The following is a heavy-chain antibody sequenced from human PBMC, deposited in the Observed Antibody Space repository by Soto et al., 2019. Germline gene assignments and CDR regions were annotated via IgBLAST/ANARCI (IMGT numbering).Heavy chain of an antibody. CDR2: IYHSGST. CDR1: SGSISSSNW. CDR3: ARCEYSSSSGGYYYYSMDV. V-gene: IGHV4-4*02. J-gene: IGHJ6*03. D-gene: IGHD6-6*01. Sequence: QVQLQESGPGLVKPSGTLSLTCAVSSGSISSSNWWSWVRQPPGKGLEWIGEIYHSGSTNYNPSLKSLVTISVDKSNNHFSLKLSSVTAADTAVYYCARCEYSSSSGGYYYYSMDVWGKGTTVTVSS.